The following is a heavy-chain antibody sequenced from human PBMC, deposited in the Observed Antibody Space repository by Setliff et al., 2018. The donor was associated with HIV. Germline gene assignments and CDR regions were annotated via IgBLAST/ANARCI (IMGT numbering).Heavy chain of an antibody. V-gene: IGHV1-69*01. D-gene: IGHD2-2*01. CDR1: GGTFINSA. CDR2: IIPIFGTG. Sequence: VKVSCKASGGTFINSAFNWVRQAPGQGLEWMGSIIPIFGTGNYAQNFQGRVTITADGSTSTAYMELTSLRSEDTAVYYCATPGDCSSTSCYDYYYYYGMDVWGQGTTVTVSS. CDR3: ATPGDCSSTSCYDYYYYYGMDV. J-gene: IGHJ6*02.